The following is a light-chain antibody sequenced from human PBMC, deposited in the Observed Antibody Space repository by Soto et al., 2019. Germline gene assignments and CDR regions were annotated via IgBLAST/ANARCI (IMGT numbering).Light chain of an antibody. Sequence: QSALTQPASVSGSPGQSITISCTGTSSDVGGNNYVSWYQHHPGKVPKLIIYEVSNRPSGVSNRFSGSKSGNTASLTISGLQAEDEADYYCSSHTTSNTWVFGGGTKLTVL. CDR1: SSDVGGNNY. CDR3: SSHTTSNTWV. V-gene: IGLV2-14*01. CDR2: EVS. J-gene: IGLJ3*02.